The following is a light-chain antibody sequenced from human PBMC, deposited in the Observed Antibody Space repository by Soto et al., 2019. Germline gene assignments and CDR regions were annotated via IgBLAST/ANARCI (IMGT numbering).Light chain of an antibody. CDR2: KAS. Sequence: DIQMTQSPSTLSGSVGDRVTITCRASQTISSWLAWYQQKPGKAPKLLIYKASTLKSGVPSRFSGSGSGTEFTLTISSLQPDDFATYYCQQYKSYSPYTFGQGTKLDIK. J-gene: IGKJ2*01. V-gene: IGKV1-5*03. CDR3: QQYKSYSPYT. CDR1: QTISSW.